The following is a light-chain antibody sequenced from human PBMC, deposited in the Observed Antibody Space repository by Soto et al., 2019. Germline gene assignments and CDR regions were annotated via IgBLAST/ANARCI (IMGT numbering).Light chain of an antibody. Sequence: EIVLTQSPGTLSLSPGERATLSCMATQSVTNXQALYLXNTSQSVTNNQFAWFRQKPGQAPRLLIWGVSNRATGIPDRFSGSGSGTDFTLTISRLEPEDFVVFYCYQYGSTPPTFGQGTKVDIK. V-gene: IGKV3-20*01. CDR2: GVS. CDR3: YQYGSTPPT. CDR1: QSVTNNQ. J-gene: IGKJ1*01.